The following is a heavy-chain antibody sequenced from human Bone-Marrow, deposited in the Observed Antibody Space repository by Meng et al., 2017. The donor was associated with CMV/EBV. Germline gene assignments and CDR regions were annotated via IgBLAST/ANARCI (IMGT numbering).Heavy chain of an antibody. V-gene: IGHV1-46*01. CDR3: ARDRYDFWSGYYTPSYNWFDP. D-gene: IGHD3-3*01. Sequence: ASVKVSCKASGYTFTSYYMHWVRQAPGQGLEWMGIINPSGGSTSYAQKFQGRVTMTRDTSTSTVYMELSSLRSEDTAVYYCARDRYDFWSGYYTPSYNWFDPWGQGTLVTFSS. CDR2: INPSGGST. CDR1: GYTFTSYY. J-gene: IGHJ5*02.